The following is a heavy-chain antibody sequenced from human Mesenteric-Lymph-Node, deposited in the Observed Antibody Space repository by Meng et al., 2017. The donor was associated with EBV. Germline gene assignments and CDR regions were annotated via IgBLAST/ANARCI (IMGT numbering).Heavy chain of an antibody. CDR2: MNPDNGNT. CDR1: GYTFTSYD. V-gene: IGHV1-8*01. D-gene: IGHD2-2*01. J-gene: IGHJ4*02. Sequence: QVQLVQSGAEVKKPGASVKVSCKASGYTFTSYDINWVRQATGQGLEWIGWMNPDNGNTASAEKFQGRVTMTRNTSTSTAYMELNSLTSEDTAVYYCSRDSIYQGRDSWGQGTLVTVSS. CDR3: SRDSIYQGRDS.